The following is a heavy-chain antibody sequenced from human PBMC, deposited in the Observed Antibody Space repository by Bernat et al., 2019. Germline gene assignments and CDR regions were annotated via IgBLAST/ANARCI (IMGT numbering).Heavy chain of an antibody. CDR3: ARHEGYGDYVRSYYYYMDV. CDR1: GGSISSSSYY. Sequence: QLQLQESGPGLVKPSETLSLTCTVSGGSISSSSYYWGWIRQPPGKGLEWIGSIYYSGKTYYNPSLKSRVTISVDTSKNQFSLKLSSVTAADTAVYYCARHEGYGDYVRSYYYYMDVWGKGTTVTVSS. CDR2: IYYSGKT. V-gene: IGHV4-39*01. J-gene: IGHJ6*03. D-gene: IGHD4-17*01.